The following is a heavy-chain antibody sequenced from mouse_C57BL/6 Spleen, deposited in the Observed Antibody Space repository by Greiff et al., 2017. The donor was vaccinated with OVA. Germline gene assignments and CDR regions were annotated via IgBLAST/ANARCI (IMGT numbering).Heavy chain of an antibody. Sequence: EVMLVESGGGLVKPGGSPKLSCAASGFTFSSYAMSWVRQTPEKRLEWVATISDGGSYTYYPDNVKGRFTISRDNAKNNLYLQMSHLKSEDTAMYYCARDYDGPYYFDYWGQGTTLTVSS. D-gene: IGHD2-3*01. CDR2: ISDGGSYT. J-gene: IGHJ2*01. V-gene: IGHV5-4*01. CDR1: GFTFSSYA. CDR3: ARDYDGPYYFDY.